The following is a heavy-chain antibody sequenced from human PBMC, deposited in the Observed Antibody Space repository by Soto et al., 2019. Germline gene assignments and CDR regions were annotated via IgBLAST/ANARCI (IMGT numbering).Heavy chain of an antibody. J-gene: IGHJ1*01. CDR1: GGSISNGGYY. D-gene: IGHD3-10*01. CDR3: PRVVYPPPRHGSPHP. V-gene: IGHV4-31*03. CDR2: THYSGST. Sequence: QVQLQESGPGLVKPSQTLSLTCTVSGGSISNGGYYWNWIRQHPGKGLEWIGYTHYSGSTYYNPSYKRGFPISVDPAKTHLPWGRASVPAADPPVYYWPRVVYPPPRHGSPHPWGQAPLVPVS.